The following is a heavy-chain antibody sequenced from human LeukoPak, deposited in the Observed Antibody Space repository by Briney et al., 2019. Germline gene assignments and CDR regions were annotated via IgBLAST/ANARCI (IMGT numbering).Heavy chain of an antibody. CDR2: ISAYNGNT. CDR1: GYTFTSFG. CDR3: ARDPGSFLSSSGWLNWFDP. D-gene: IGHD6-19*01. J-gene: IGHJ5*02. Sequence: ASVKVSCKASGYTFTSFGISWVRQAPGQGLEWMGWISAYNGNTNYAHNLQGRVTMTTDTSTSRAYMELRSLRSDDTAVYYCARDPGSFLSSSGWLNWFDPWGQGTLVTVSS. V-gene: IGHV1-18*01.